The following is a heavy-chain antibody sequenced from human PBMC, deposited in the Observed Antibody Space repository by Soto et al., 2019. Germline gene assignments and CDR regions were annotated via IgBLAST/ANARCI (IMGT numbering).Heavy chain of an antibody. J-gene: IGHJ4*02. Sequence: QVQLVQSGAEVKKPGASVKVSCKASGYTFTTHTMHWVRQAPGQRLEWMGWINADNGNTKYSQKFQGRVTITWDTSASTAYMELSSLRSEDTAVYYCARGGYRQKWLEGAPDYWGQGTLVTVSS. CDR3: ARGGYRQKWLEGAPDY. CDR2: INADNGNT. D-gene: IGHD1-26*01. CDR1: GYTFTTHT. V-gene: IGHV1-3*01.